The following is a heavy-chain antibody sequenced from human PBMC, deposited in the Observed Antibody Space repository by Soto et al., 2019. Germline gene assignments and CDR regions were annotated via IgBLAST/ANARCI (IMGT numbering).Heavy chain of an antibody. J-gene: IGHJ3*02. D-gene: IGHD2-15*01. CDR1: GGSISSYY. V-gene: IGHV4-59*08. CDR3: ARIYCSGGSCYPPAYAFDI. CDR2: IYYSGST. Sequence: PSETLSLTCTVSGGSISSYYWSWIRQPPGKGLEWIGYIYYSGSTNYNPSLKSRVTISVDTSKNQFSLKLSSVTAADTAVYYCARIYCSGGSCYPPAYAFDIWGQGTMVTVSS.